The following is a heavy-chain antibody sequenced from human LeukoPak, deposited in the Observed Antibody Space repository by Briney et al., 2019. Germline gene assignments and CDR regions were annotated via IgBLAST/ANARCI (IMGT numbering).Heavy chain of an antibody. Sequence: PGGSLRLSCTASGFTFGDYAMSWVRQAPGKGLEWVGCIRSKAYGGTTEYAASGKGRFTISRDNSKNSLYLQMNSLRTEDTALYYCAKGYYYDNSGAMDVWGKGTTVTVSS. CDR3: AKGYYYDNSGAMDV. CDR2: IRSKAYGGTT. D-gene: IGHD3-22*01. V-gene: IGHV3-49*04. J-gene: IGHJ6*03. CDR1: GFTFGDYA.